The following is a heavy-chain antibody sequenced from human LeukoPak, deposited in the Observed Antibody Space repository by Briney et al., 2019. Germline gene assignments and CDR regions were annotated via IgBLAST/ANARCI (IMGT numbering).Heavy chain of an antibody. J-gene: IGHJ4*02. Sequence: PSETLSLTCTVSGGSISSYYWSWIRQPPGKGLEWIGYIYYSGSTNYNPSLKSRVTISVDTSKNQFSLKLSSVTAADTAVYYCASLNSGYDSVNFDYWGQGTLVTVSS. CDR2: IYYSGST. V-gene: IGHV4-59*01. CDR3: ASLNSGYDSVNFDY. D-gene: IGHD5-12*01. CDR1: GGSISSYY.